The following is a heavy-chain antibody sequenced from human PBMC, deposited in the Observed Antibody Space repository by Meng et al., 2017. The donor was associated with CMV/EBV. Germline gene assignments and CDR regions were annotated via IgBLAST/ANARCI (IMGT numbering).Heavy chain of an antibody. CDR3: ARSKMMGRITMIVRGFDP. CDR2: INHSGST. D-gene: IGHD3-22*01. V-gene: IGHV4-34*01. Sequence: SETLSLTCAVYGGSFSGYYWSWIRQPPGKGLEWIGEINHSGSTNYNPSLKSRVTISVDTSKNQFSLKLSSVTAADTAVYYCARSKMMGRITMIVRGFDPWGQGTLVTVSS. J-gene: IGHJ5*02. CDR1: GGSFSGYY.